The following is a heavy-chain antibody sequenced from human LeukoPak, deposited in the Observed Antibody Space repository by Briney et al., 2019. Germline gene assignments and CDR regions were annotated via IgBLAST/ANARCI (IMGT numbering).Heavy chain of an antibody. D-gene: IGHD6-19*01. CDR2: ISAYNGNT. Sequence: ASVKVSCKASGYTFTRYGISWVRQAPGQGLEWMGWISAYNGNTNYAQKLQGRVTMTTDTSTSTAYMELRSLRSDDTAVYYCARGRMAVAATGGWFDPWGQGTLVTVSS. CDR1: GYTFTRYG. J-gene: IGHJ5*02. V-gene: IGHV1-18*01. CDR3: ARGRMAVAATGGWFDP.